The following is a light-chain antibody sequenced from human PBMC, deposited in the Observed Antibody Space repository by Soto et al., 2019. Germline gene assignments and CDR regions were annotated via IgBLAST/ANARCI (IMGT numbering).Light chain of an antibody. J-gene: IGKJ4*01. CDR3: QQYGNSPLT. V-gene: IGKV3-20*01. CDR2: GTS. Sequence: IVLTQSPGTLSLSPGEGATLSCRASQTISSSYLAWYQQKPGLAPRLLIYGTSSRAPGIPARFSGTGFGTDFTLTISRLEPEDFAVYFCQQYGNSPLTFGGGTKVDIK. CDR1: QTISSSY.